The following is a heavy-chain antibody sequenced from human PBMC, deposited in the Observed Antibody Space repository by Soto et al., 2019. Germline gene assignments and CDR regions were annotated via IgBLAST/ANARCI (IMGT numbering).Heavy chain of an antibody. J-gene: IGHJ4*02. CDR2: IYHSGST. Sequence: QMQLQESGSGLVKPSQNLSLTCAVSGGSISSGGYSWSWIRQPPGKGMECIGYIYHSGSTYYNPSHNSRVTISVSRSKDQSSLKLTSGTAADAAVYYCASAMTTLTKFDYWGQGTLVTVSS. CDR1: GGSISSGGYS. V-gene: IGHV4-30-2*01. D-gene: IGHD4-17*01. CDR3: ASAMTTLTKFDY.